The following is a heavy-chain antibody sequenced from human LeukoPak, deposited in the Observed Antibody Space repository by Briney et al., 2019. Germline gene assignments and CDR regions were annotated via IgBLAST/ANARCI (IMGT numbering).Heavy chain of an antibody. D-gene: IGHD4-17*01. CDR1: GGSVNSGPYS. CDR3: ARGTPTVTTWFDP. CDR2: NYQTGTT. Sequence: SETLSLTCAVSGGSVNSGPYSWSWIRQPPGKGLEWVGYNYQTGTTYYNPSLKSRVAISVDRSKNQFSLNLTSVTAADTAVYYCARGTPTVTTWFDPWGQGILVTVSS. V-gene: IGHV4-30-2*01. J-gene: IGHJ5*02.